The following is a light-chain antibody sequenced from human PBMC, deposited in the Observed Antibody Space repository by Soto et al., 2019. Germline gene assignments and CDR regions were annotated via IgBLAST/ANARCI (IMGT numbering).Light chain of an antibody. V-gene: IGKV3-11*01. Sequence: EVLLTQSPATLSLSPGERDTLSCRAGQSISNYLAWYQQKPGQAPRLLIYDASNRATDIPARFSGSGSGTDFTLTINSLEPDDFAVYYCQHGGAFGPGTKVEIK. CDR3: QHGGA. J-gene: IGKJ3*01. CDR2: DAS. CDR1: QSISNY.